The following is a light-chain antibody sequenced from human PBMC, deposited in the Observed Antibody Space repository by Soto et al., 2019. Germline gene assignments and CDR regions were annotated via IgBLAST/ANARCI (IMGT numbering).Light chain of an antibody. J-gene: IGKJ1*01. CDR2: GAS. Sequence: ELVLTQSPATLSVSPGEGVTLSCRARQSVNNNLAWYQQEPGQAPSLLIHGASTRAAGVPARFSGSGSGTEFTLTISSLQSEDSAVYYCQEYNRRPPATFGQGT. CDR3: QEYNRRPPAT. V-gene: IGKV3-15*01. CDR1: QSVNNN.